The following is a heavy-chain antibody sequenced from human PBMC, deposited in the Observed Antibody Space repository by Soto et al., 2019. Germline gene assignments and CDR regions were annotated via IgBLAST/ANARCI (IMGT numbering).Heavy chain of an antibody. D-gene: IGHD6-19*01. J-gene: IGHJ3*01. V-gene: IGHV4-4*02. Sequence: QVQLQESGPGLVKPSGTLSLTCAVSGDSISNSRWWTWVRQPPGKGLEWIGDIFHSGDTNYNPSPKIRVFISVDKSQNQFSLKVSSVTAADTAVYYCAYSTGWYRHDVWGQGTLVTVSS. CDR2: IFHSGDT. CDR1: GDSISNSRW. CDR3: AYSTGWYRHDV.